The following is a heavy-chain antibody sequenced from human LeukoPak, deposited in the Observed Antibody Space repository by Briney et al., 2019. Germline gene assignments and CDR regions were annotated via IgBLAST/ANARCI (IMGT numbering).Heavy chain of an antibody. J-gene: IGHJ3*02. D-gene: IGHD3-22*01. CDR3: ARDLRLITMIVDDAFDI. CDR1: GFTFSNYK. V-gene: IGHV3-48*03. Sequence: GGSLRLSCAASGFTFSNYKMNWVRQAPGKGLEWVSYISSSGSIIYYSDSGKGRFAISRDNAKNSLYLQMNSLRAEDTAVYYCARDLRLITMIVDDAFDIWGQGTMVTVSS. CDR2: ISSSGSII.